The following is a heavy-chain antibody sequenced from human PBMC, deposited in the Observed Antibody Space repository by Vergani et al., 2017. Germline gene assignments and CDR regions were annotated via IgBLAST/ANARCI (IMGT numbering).Heavy chain of an antibody. CDR2: IYHTGST. Sequence: QVQLQQSGPGLVKPSETLSLTCSVSGYSISSGYYWGWVRQSPGKGLEWIASIYHTGSTYYNPSLESRVTMSVDTSKNQFSLNVTSESAADTAVHYCGRFHYDVFTVSASYFDYRGQGTMVTVSS. D-gene: IGHD3-9*01. CDR1: GYSISSGYY. V-gene: IGHV4-38-2*02. J-gene: IGHJ4*02. CDR3: GRFHYDVFTVSASYFDY.